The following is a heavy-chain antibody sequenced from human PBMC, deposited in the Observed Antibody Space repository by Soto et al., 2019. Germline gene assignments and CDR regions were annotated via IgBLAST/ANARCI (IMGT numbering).Heavy chain of an antibody. J-gene: IGHJ6*02. CDR1: GFTFSSYA. CDR2: ISGSGGST. D-gene: IGHD7-27*01. Sequence: GGSLRLSCAASGFTFSSYAMSWVRQAPGKGLEWVSAISGSGGSTYYADSVKGRFTISRDNSKNTLYLQMNSLRAEDTAVYYCAKGNWGYYYYGMDGWGQGTTITVAS. V-gene: IGHV3-23*01. CDR3: AKGNWGYYYYGMDG.